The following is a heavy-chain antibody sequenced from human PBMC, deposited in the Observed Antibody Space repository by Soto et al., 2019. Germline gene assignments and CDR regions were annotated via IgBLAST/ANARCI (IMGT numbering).Heavy chain of an antibody. V-gene: IGHV6-1*01. CDR1: GDSVSSDSAA. CDR3: SSWPYDY. CDR2: TYYRSKWYN. J-gene: IGHJ4*02. D-gene: IGHD2-15*01. Sequence: QVQLQQSGPGLVKPSQTLSLTCAISGDSVSSDSAAWNWIRQSPSRGLEWLGRTYYRSKWYNDYAASVKSRITLNPDTSKNHFSLLMNSVTPEDTAVYYCSSWPYDYWGQGTLVTVSS.